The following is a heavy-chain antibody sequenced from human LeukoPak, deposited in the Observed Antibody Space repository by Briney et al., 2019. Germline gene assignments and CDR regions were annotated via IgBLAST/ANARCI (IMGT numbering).Heavy chain of an antibody. V-gene: IGHV4-59*01. J-gene: IGHJ4*02. CDR2: TYYSAST. D-gene: IGHD4-11*01. CDR3: ARGQMTTVPLLDY. CDR1: GDPISGYY. Sequence: SEPLSLTCTVSGDPISGYYWAWIRQPPGKGLEGIGYTYYSASTNYKPSLKSRVTISSDRSQKQFSLKMNSVTAADTAVYYCARGQMTTVPLLDYWGQGVLVTVSS.